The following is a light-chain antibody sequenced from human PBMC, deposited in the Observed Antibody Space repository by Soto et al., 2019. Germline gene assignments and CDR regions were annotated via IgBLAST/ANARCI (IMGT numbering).Light chain of an antibody. CDR1: NSNIGSNY. CDR3: AAWDDSLSGRV. V-gene: IGLV1-47*01. CDR2: MNN. J-gene: IGLJ2*01. Sequence: QSVLTQPPSASGTPGQRVTHSWSGSNSNIGSNYVYWYQQLPGTAPKLLIYMNNQRPSGVPDRFSGSKSGTSASLAISGLRSEDEADYYCAAWDDSLSGRVFGGGTKLTVL.